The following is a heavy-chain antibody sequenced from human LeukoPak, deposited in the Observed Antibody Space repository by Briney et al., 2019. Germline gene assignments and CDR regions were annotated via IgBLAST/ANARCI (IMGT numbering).Heavy chain of an antibody. V-gene: IGHV3-48*01. CDR1: GFTFSSYN. CDR2: ISSTSSTI. CDR3: ARDLTVGYNYGVDY. J-gene: IGHJ4*02. Sequence: GGSLRLSCAASGFTFSSYNMNWVRQAPGKGLEWVSYISSTSSTIYYAYSVKGRFTISRDNAKNSLYLQMNSLRAEDTAVYYCARDLTVGYNYGVDYWGQGTLVTVSS. D-gene: IGHD5-18*01.